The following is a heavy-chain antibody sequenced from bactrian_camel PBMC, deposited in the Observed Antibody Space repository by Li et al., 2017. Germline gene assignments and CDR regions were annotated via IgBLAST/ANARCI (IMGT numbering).Heavy chain of an antibody. V-gene: IGHV3S60*01. CDR3: AARAGRGEYCTDAWQYDS. CDR2: ISSLGST. CDR1: GFTFDDAD. Sequence: HVQLVESGGGLVQPGGSLKLSCTASGFTFDDADMGWYRQTPGNECELVSSISSLGSTYYADSVKGRFTISRDVATNLLYLQMDNLKPEDTAMYYCAARAGRGEYCTDAWQYDSWGQGTQVTVS. D-gene: IGHD1*01. J-gene: IGHJ4*01.